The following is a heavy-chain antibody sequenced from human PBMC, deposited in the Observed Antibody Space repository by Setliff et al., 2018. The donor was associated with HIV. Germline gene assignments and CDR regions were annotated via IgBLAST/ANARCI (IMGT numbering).Heavy chain of an antibody. D-gene: IGHD5-12*01. CDR1: GYTFTSYY. V-gene: IGHV1-46*01. Sequence: GASVKVSCKASGYTFTSYYIHWVRQAPGQGLEWMGIINPSGGSTNYAQKFQDRVTMTRDTSTTTVYMDLRSLRSEDTAVYYCARGATITYYFDYWGQGTLVTVSS. J-gene: IGHJ4*02. CDR3: ARGATITYYFDY. CDR2: INPSGGST.